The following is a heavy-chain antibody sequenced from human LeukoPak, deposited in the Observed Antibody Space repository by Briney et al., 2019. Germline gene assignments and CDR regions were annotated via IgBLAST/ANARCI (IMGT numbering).Heavy chain of an antibody. CDR3: ARDPSRGWYYFDY. CDR1: GGSISSSSYY. CDR2: IYYSGST. J-gene: IGHJ4*02. D-gene: IGHD6-19*01. V-gene: IGHV4-39*07. Sequence: SETLSLTCTVSGGSISSSSYYWGWIRQPPGKGLEGTGSIYYSGSTYYNPSLKSRVTISVDTSKNQFSLKLSSVTAADTAVYYCARDPSRGWYYFDYWGQGTLVTVSS.